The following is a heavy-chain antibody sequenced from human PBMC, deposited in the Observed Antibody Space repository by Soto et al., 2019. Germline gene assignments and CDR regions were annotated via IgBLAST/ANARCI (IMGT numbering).Heavy chain of an antibody. CDR3: ARQLPGDCFDP. V-gene: IGHV1-18*01. CDR1: GYAFTTYA. Sequence: QVHLVQSGTEVRKPGASVKVSCKASGYAFTTYAITWVRQAPGRGLEWMGWISTYNGETNYAQNPQGRVTMTTDTSTTTAYMELRSLRSDDTAVYYCARQLPGDCFDPWGQGTLVTVSS. J-gene: IGHJ5*02. CDR2: ISTYNGET. D-gene: IGHD1-1*01.